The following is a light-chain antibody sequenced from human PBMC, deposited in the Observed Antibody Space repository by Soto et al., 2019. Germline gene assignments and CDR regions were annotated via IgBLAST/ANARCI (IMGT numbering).Light chain of an antibody. J-gene: IGKJ2*01. CDR2: VAS. Sequence: DIQMTQSPSSLSASVGDRVTITCRASQSISSNLNWYQQKPGEAPKLLIYVASSLQSGVPSRFSGSESGTDYTLTISSRQPDDFGTYYCQQSYSTPYTFGQGTKLEIQ. CDR3: QQSYSTPYT. CDR1: QSISSN. V-gene: IGKV1-39*01.